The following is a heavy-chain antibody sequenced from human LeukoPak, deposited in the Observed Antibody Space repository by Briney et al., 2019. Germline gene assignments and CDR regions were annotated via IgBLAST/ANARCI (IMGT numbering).Heavy chain of an antibody. CDR3: ARLRSKYWFDP. V-gene: IGHV3-48*03. J-gene: IGHJ5*02. D-gene: IGHD4-11*01. Sequence: GGSLRLSCAASGFTFSSYEMNWVRQAPGKGLEWVSFITSSGNTMYYADSVKGRFTISRDNAKDSLYLQMNSLRADDTAVYYCARLRSKYWFDPWGQGTLVTVSS. CDR1: GFTFSSYE. CDR2: ITSSGNTM.